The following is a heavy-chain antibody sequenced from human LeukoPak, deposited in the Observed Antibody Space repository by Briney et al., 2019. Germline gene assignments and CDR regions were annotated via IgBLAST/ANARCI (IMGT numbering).Heavy chain of an antibody. J-gene: IGHJ4*02. V-gene: IGHV3-11*01. CDR2: ISSSGSTI. CDR3: AKRGAYDSSGYCLDF. D-gene: IGHD3-22*01. CDR1: GFTFSDYY. Sequence: GGSLRLSCAASGFTFSDYYMSWIRQAPGKGLEWVSYISSSGSTIYYADSVKGRFTISRDNAKNSLYLQMNSLRAEDTAVYYCAKRGAYDSSGYCLDFWGLGTLVTVSS.